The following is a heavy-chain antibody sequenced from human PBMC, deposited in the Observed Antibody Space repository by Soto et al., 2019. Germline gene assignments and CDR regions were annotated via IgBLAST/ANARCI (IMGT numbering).Heavy chain of an antibody. V-gene: IGHV1-69*13. D-gene: IGHD1-26*01. CDR3: ASVEVGATHYYLLDV. CDR1: GGTFSSYA. CDR2: IIPIFGTA. Sequence: RASVKVSCKASGGTFSSYAISWVRQAPGQGLEWMGGIIPIFGTANYAQKFQGRVTITADESTSTAYMELSSLRSVDTAVYYCASVEVGATHYYLLDVWGQGSTVT. J-gene: IGHJ6*02.